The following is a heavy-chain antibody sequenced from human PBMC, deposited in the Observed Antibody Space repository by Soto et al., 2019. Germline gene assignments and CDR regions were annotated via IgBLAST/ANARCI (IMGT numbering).Heavy chain of an antibody. CDR3: ARSAGTFSRKFDY. CDR2: INPNSGGT. CDR1: GYTFTGYY. D-gene: IGHD1-7*01. Sequence: ASVKVSCKASGYTFTGYYMHWVRQAPGQGPEWMGWINPNSGGTNYAQKFQGWVTMTRDTSISTAYMELSRLRSDDTAVYYCARSAGTFSRKFDYWGQGTLVTVS. V-gene: IGHV1-2*04. J-gene: IGHJ4*02.